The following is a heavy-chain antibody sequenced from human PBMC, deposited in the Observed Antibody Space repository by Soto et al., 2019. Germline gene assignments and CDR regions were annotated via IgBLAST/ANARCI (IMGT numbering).Heavy chain of an antibody. CDR3: AREGGSSMVRGVIITYSGGMDA. Sequence: ASVKVSCKASGYTFTGYYMHWVRQAPGQGLEWMGWINPNSGGTNYAQKFQGWVTMTRDTSISTAYMELSRLRSDDTAVYYCAREGGSSMVRGVIITYSGGMDAWGQGTTVTVSS. D-gene: IGHD3-10*01. J-gene: IGHJ6*02. CDR1: GYTFTGYY. CDR2: INPNSGGT. V-gene: IGHV1-2*04.